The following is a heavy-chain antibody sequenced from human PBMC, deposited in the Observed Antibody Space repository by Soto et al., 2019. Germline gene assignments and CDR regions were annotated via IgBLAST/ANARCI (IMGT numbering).Heavy chain of an antibody. V-gene: IGHV1-69*13. D-gene: IGHD3-9*01. J-gene: IGHJ6*02. CDR3: ARDDPSSIYCYYYYGMDV. CDR2: IIPIFGTA. CDR1: GGTFSSYA. Sequence: ASVKVSCKASGGTFSSYAISWVRQAPGQGLEWMGGIIPIFGTANYAQKFQGRVTITADESTSTAYMELSSLRSEDTAVYYCARDDPSSIYCYYYYGMDVWVQGTTVTVSS.